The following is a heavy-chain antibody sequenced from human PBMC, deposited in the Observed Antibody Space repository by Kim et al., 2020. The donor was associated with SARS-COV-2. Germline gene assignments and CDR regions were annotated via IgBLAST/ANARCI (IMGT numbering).Heavy chain of an antibody. J-gene: IGHJ6*02. CDR1: GYTFTSYA. CDR3: ARDHWGQLRYFDWSYYYYGMDV. Sequence: ASVKVSCKASGYTFTSYAMNWVRQAPGQGLEWMGWINTNTGNPTYAQGFTGRFVFSLDTSVSTAYLQISSLKAEDTAVYYCARDHWGQLRYFDWSYYYYGMDVWGQGTTVTVSS. V-gene: IGHV7-4-1*02. D-gene: IGHD3-9*01. CDR2: INTNTGNP.